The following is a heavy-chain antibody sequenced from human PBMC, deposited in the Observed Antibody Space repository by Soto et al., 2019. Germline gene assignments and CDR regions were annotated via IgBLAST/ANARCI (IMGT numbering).Heavy chain of an antibody. D-gene: IGHD3-10*01. J-gene: IGHJ4*02. Sequence: QVQLVESGGGVVQPERSLTLSCAASGFTFSSYGMHWIRQAPGKGLEGVAVIWHDGMNKYYADSVRGRLTISRDNSKNTLYLHMNSLRAEDTAVYYCARDRGSDDPIDYCGQGTLVTVSS. CDR2: IWHDGMNK. CDR1: GFTFSSYG. V-gene: IGHV3-33*01. CDR3: ARDRGSDDPIDY.